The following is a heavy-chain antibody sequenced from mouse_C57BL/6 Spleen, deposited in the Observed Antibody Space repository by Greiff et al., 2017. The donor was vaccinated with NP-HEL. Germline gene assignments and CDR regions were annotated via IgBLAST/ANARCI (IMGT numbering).Heavy chain of an antibody. Sequence: EVQLVESGGGLVKPGGSLKLSCAASGFTFSSYAMSWVRQTPEKRLEWVATISDGGSYTYYPDNVKGRFTISRDNAKNNLYLQMSHLKSEDTAMYYCARVDYGRYARDYWGQGTSVTVSS. CDR1: GFTFSSYA. CDR3: ARVDYGRYARDY. V-gene: IGHV5-4*01. CDR2: ISDGGSYT. D-gene: IGHD1-1*01. J-gene: IGHJ4*01.